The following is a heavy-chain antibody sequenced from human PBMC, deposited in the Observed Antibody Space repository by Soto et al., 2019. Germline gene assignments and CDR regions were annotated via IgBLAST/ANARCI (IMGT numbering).Heavy chain of an antibody. CDR3: ARGGYYDISGYFNY. CDR1: GGSISSFY. D-gene: IGHD3-22*01. V-gene: IGHV4-59*06. J-gene: IGHJ4*02. CDR2: IYYSGTT. Sequence: SEILSLPCTVSGGSISSFYWNWIRQPPGKGLEWIGYIYYSGTTYYNPSLKSRVTISVDTSKNQFSLKLSSVTAADTAVYYCARGGYYDISGYFNYWGQGTLVTVSS.